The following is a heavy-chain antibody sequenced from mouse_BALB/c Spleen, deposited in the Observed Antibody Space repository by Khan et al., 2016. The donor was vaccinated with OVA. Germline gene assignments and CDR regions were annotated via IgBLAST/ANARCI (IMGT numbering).Heavy chain of an antibody. CDR1: GYTFTSYT. Sequence: QVRLQQSGAELARPGASVKMSCKASGYTFTSYTMHWVKQTPGKGLEWIGYINPRSGYTQYTQKFNDKATLTADTSSSTAYMQMSSLTAEDSASYYCARRTTEYALDYWGQGTSVTVSS. CDR2: INPRSGYT. CDR3: ARRTTEYALDY. D-gene: IGHD2-14*01. J-gene: IGHJ4*01. V-gene: IGHV1-4*01.